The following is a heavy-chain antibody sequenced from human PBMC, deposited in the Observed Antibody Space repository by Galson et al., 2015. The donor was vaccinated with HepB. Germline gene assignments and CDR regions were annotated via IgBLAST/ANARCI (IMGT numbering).Heavy chain of an antibody. CDR3: ARDRNTLVRGLLVN. D-gene: IGHD3-10*01. V-gene: IGHV1-69*04. CDR2: IIPILGIA. CDR1: GGTFSSYA. Sequence: SVKVSCKASGGTFSSYAISWVRQAPGQGLEWMGRIIPILGIANYAQKFQGRVTITADKSTSTAYMELRSLRSDDTAVYYCARDRNTLVRGLLVNWGQGTLVTVSS. J-gene: IGHJ4*02.